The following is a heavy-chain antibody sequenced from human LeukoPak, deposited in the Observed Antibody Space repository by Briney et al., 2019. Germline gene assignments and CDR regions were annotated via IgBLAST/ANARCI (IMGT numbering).Heavy chain of an antibody. V-gene: IGHV3-48*01. D-gene: IGHD3-10*01. CDR2: ISSSSSTI. Sequence: GGSLRLSCAASGFIFSSYSMNWVRQAPGKGLEWVSYISSSSSTIYYADSVKGRFTISRDNSKNTLYLQMNSLRAEDTAVYYCAKDGGSTMVRGGLAPWGQGTLVTVSS. CDR1: GFIFSSYS. J-gene: IGHJ5*02. CDR3: AKDGGSTMVRGGLAP.